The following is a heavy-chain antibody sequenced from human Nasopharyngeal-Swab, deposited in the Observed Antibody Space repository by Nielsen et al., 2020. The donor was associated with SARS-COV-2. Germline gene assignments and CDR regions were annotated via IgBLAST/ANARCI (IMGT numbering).Heavy chain of an antibody. CDR2: ISYDGSKK. CDR3: ARDQGSSWYTYYYYYGMDV. J-gene: IGHJ6*02. V-gene: IGHV3-30-3*01. CDR1: GFTFSSYA. Sequence: GESLKISCAASGFTFSSYAMHWVRQAPGKGLEWVAVISYDGSKKYYADSVKGRFTISRVNSKNTLYLQMNSLRAEDTAVYYCARDQGSSWYTYYYYYGMDVWGQGTTVTVSS. D-gene: IGHD6-13*01.